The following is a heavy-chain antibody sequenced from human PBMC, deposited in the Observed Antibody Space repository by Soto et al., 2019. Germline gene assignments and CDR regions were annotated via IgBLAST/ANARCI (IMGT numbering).Heavy chain of an antibody. CDR1: GYTFIHYY. D-gene: IGHD2-21*01. CDR2: INPNGGST. CDR3: ARSLLQGDF. J-gene: IGHJ4*02. V-gene: IGHV1-46*01. Sequence: QVQLVQSGAEVKKPGDSVKISCKASGYTFIHYYIHGVRQAPGQGLEWMAIINPNGGSTNYAQTFQGRVTVTSDTSTTTVSMELNSLESDDTAVYFCARSLLQGDFWGQGTLFTVYS.